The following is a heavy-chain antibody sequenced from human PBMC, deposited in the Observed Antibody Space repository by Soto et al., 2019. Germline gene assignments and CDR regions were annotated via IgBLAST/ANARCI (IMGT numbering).Heavy chain of an antibody. CDR1: GYSFTSYW. D-gene: IGHD2-15*01. Sequence: GESLKISCKGSGYSFTSYWISWVRQMPGKGLEWMGRIDPSDSYTNYSPSFQGHVTISADKSISTAYLQWSSLKASDTAMYYCARHPRAIVVVVAAWDYYYYGMDVWGQGTTVTVSS. J-gene: IGHJ6*02. V-gene: IGHV5-10-1*01. CDR3: ARHPRAIVVVVAAWDYYYYGMDV. CDR2: IDPSDSYT.